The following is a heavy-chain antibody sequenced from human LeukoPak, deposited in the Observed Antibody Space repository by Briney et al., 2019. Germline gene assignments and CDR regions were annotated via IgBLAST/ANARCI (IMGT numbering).Heavy chain of an antibody. D-gene: IGHD1-26*01. CDR1: GGSISSQY. J-gene: IGHJ4*02. Sequence: SETLSLTCTVSGGSISSQYWSWIRQPAGKGLEWIGRIYASGSTNYNPSLKSRVTISVDTSKNQFSLKLSSVTAADTAVYYCARASIVGASFDYWGQGTLVTVSS. CDR2: IYASGST. CDR3: ARASIVGASFDY. V-gene: IGHV4-4*07.